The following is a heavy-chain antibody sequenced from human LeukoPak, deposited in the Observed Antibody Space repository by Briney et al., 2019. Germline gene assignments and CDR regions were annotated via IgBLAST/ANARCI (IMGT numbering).Heavy chain of an antibody. D-gene: IGHD6-19*01. CDR2: IYYSGST. V-gene: IGHV4-38-2*02. Sequence: GSLRLSCAASGFTFSSYSMNWVRQAPGKGLEWIGSIYYSGSTYYNPSLKSRVTISVDTSKNQFSLKLSSVTAADTAVYYCARDPNSGWFQYNWFDPWGQGTLVTVSS. J-gene: IGHJ5*02. CDR3: ARDPNSGWFQYNWFDP. CDR1: GFTFSSYS.